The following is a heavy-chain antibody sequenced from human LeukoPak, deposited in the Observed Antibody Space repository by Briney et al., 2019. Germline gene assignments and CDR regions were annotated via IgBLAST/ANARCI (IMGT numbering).Heavy chain of an antibody. Sequence: RSDTLSLTCTVSGGSISSSSYYWGWLRQPPGKGLEWIGSIYYSGSTYYNPSLKSRVTISVDTSKNQFSLKLSSVTAADTAVYYCASLVVVRYYYMDVWGKGTTVTVSS. V-gene: IGHV4-39*01. CDR1: GGSISSSSYY. J-gene: IGHJ6*03. D-gene: IGHD2-2*01. CDR2: IYYSGST. CDR3: ASLVVVRYYYMDV.